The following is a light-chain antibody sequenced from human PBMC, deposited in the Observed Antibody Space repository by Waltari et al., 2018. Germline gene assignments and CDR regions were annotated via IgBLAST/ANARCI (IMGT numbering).Light chain of an antibody. Sequence: VYWYQQCPGTAPRLLIYMNKQRPSGVPDRFSGSKSGTSASLSISGRRSEDEADYYCSSWDDSLVFGGEPKLTGL. J-gene: IGLJ3*02. V-gene: IGLV1-47*01. CDR3: SSWDDSLV. CDR2: MNK.